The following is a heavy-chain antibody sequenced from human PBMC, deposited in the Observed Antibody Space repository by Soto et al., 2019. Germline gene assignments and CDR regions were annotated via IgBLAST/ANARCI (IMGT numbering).Heavy chain of an antibody. CDR1: GGSFSGYY. CDR3: ARPTRQWLGLRYYYGMDV. J-gene: IGHJ6*02. V-gene: IGHV4-34*01. Sequence: QVQLQQWGAGLLKPSETLSLTCAVYGGSFSGYYWSWIRQPPGKGLEWIGEINHSGSTNYSPSLKSRVTISVDTSNQFSLKLSSVTAADTAVYYCARPTRQWLGLRYYYGMDVWGQGTTVTVSS. D-gene: IGHD6-19*01. CDR2: INHSGST.